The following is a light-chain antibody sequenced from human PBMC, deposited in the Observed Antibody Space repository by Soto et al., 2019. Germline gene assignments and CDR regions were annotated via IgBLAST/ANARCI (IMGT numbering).Light chain of an antibody. Sequence: DIQMTQSPSSLSASIGDRVTITCRASQSIGNYVNWYQQRPGKAPKLLIYAASTLQSGVPSRFSGSGSGTEFTLTISSLQTEDFATYYCQQLNSYPTWTFGQGTKVDI. CDR3: QQLNSYPTWT. CDR2: AAS. V-gene: IGKV1-9*01. CDR1: QSIGNY. J-gene: IGKJ1*01.